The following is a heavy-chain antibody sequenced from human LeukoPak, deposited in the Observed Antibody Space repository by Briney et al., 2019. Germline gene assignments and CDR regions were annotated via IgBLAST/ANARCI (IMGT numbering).Heavy chain of an antibody. D-gene: IGHD6-13*01. V-gene: IGHV3-66*01. CDR1: GFTVSSNY. CDR2: IYSGGTT. J-gene: IGHJ4*02. Sequence: GGALRLSCAASGFTVSSNYMSWVRQAPGKGLEWGLVIYSGGTTSNADSVNGRFTISRDNSKDTLYLQMNSLRPEDTAVYYCARDALYGSSSSWSDYWGQGTLVTVSS. CDR3: ARDALYGSSSSWSDY.